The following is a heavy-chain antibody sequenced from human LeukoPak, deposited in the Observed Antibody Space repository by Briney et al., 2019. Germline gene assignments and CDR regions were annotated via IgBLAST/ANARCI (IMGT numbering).Heavy chain of an antibody. J-gene: IGHJ6*02. D-gene: IGHD6-13*01. CDR1: GFTFSSYG. CDR3: AKFSSQQLALDV. CDR2: ISYDGSNK. V-gene: IGHV3-30*18. Sequence: PGRSLRLSCAASGFTFSSYGMHWVRQAPGKGLEWVAVISYDGSNKYYADSVKGRFTISRDNSKNTLYLQMNSLRAEDTAVYYCAKFSSQQLALDVWGQGTTVTVSS.